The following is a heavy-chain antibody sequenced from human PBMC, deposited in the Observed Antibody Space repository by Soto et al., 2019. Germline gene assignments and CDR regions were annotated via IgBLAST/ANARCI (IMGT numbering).Heavy chain of an antibody. D-gene: IGHD2-2*01. Sequence: SGPTLVNPTQTLTLTCTFSGFSLSTSGVGVGWIRQPPGKALEWLALIYWDDDKLYSPSLKSRLTNTKATSNNQVFLKRTNMDPVGRAAYYGAHQPAGAQGGGYYGDYYFDYWGQGTLVTVSS. V-gene: IGHV2-5*02. CDR2: IYWDDDK. J-gene: IGHJ4*02. CDR1: GFSLSTSGVG. CDR3: AHQPAGAQGGGYYGDYYFDY.